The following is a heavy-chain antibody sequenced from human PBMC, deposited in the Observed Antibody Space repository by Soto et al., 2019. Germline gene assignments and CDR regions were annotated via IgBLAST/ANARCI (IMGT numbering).Heavy chain of an antibody. CDR1: GGTFSSYT. Sequence: QVQLVQSGAEVKKPGSSVKVSCKASGGTFSSYTISWVRQAPGQGLEWMGRIITILGIANYAQKFQGRVTITADKSTSTAYMELSSLRSEDTAVYYCADLLVADTEMDVWGQGTTVTVSS. J-gene: IGHJ6*02. CDR3: ADLLVADTEMDV. D-gene: IGHD2-15*01. CDR2: IITILGIA. V-gene: IGHV1-69*02.